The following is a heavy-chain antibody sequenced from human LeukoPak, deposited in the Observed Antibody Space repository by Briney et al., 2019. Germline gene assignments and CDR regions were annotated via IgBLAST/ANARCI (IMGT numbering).Heavy chain of an antibody. J-gene: IGHJ6*03. CDR2: ISYDGSNK. CDR3: ARVYKPASIAPAGPHYYYYYMDV. D-gene: IGHD6-13*01. CDR1: GFTFSSYA. Sequence: GSLILPCSASGFTFSSYAMHWVRHAPGKGLEWVAVISYDGSNKYYADSVKGRFTISRDNSKNTLYLQMNSLRAEDTAVYYCARVYKPASIAPAGPHYYYYYMDVWGKGTTVTVSS. V-gene: IGHV3-30*04.